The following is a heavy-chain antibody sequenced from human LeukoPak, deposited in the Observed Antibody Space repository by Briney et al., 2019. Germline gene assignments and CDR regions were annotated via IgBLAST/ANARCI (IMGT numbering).Heavy chain of an antibody. D-gene: IGHD5-18*01. Sequence: GASVKVSCKSFGGTFSSNTISWVRQAPGQGLEWMGGTIPIYGTTNYAQKFQGRVTITADESTGTAYMELRGLRSEDTAMYYCARDKGPRGYSYGRGAYYFYGMDVWGQGTTVTISS. J-gene: IGHJ6*02. V-gene: IGHV1-69*13. CDR3: ARDKGPRGYSYGRGAYYFYGMDV. CDR1: GGTFSSNT. CDR2: TIPIYGTT.